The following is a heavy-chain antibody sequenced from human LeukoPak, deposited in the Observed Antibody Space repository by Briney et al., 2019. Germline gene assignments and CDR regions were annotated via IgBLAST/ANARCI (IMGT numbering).Heavy chain of an antibody. J-gene: IGHJ6*02. V-gene: IGHV4-59*01. D-gene: IGHD1-14*01. CDR3: AAMRYGRDYYYGMDV. CDR2: ISHSGST. Sequence: SETLSLTCTVSGGSISSYYWSWIRQPPGKGLDWIGYISHSGSTDSNPSLKSRVTISLDTSKNQFSLKLTSVTAADTAVYYCAAMRYGRDYYYGMDVWGQGTTVTVSS. CDR1: GGSISSYY.